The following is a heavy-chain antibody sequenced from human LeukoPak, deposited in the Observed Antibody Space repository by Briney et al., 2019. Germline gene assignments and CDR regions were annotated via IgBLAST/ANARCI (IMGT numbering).Heavy chain of an antibody. D-gene: IGHD2-15*01. J-gene: IGHJ6*02. CDR1: GFTFSGYT. CDR3: ARGGDLLPYYCHGMDV. V-gene: IGHV3-21*01. CDR2: ISTSSSYI. Sequence: PGGSLRLSCAASGFTFSGYTMNWVRQAPGKGLEWVSSISTSSSYIYYADSVKGRFTISRDNAKNSLYLQMNSLRAEDTAVYYCARGGDLLPYYCHGMDVWGQGTTVTVSS.